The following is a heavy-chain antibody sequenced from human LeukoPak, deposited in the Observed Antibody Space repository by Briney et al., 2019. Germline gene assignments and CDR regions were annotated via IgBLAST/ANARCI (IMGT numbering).Heavy chain of an antibody. CDR3: AQPATPVPFQS. CDR2: IYWDDDK. J-gene: IGHJ5*01. Sequence: SGPTLVKPTQTLTLTCTFSGFSLSISGVGVGWIRQPPGKALEWLALIYWDDDKRYRPSMKGRLTITKDTSRNPVVLTMTDMDPVNTATFYVAQPATPVPFQSWAKG. CDR1: GFSLSISGVG. V-gene: IGHV2-5*02. D-gene: IGHD1-14*01.